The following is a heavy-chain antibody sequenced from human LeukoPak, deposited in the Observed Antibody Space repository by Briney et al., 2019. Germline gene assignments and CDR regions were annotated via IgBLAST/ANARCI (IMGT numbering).Heavy chain of an antibody. J-gene: IGHJ3*02. V-gene: IGHV1-2*02. Sequence: GASVKVSCKASGYTFTGYYMHRVRQAPGQGLEWMGWINPNSGGTNYAQKFQGRVTMTRDTSISTAYMELSRLRSDDTAVYYCARDVSTVWAFDIWGQGTMVTVSS. D-gene: IGHD4-17*01. CDR3: ARDVSTVWAFDI. CDR1: GYTFTGYY. CDR2: INPNSGGT.